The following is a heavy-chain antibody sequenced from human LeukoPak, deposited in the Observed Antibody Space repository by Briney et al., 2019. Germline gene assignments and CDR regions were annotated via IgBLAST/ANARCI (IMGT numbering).Heavy chain of an antibody. J-gene: IGHJ5*02. D-gene: IGHD3-9*01. Sequence: GASVKVSCKASGYTFTGYYMHWVRQAPGQGLEWMGWINPNSGGTNYAQKFQGRVTMTRDTSISTAYMELSRLRSDDTAVYYCARDRFDWFSSGGQNWFDPWGQGTLVTVSS. V-gene: IGHV1-2*02. CDR2: INPNSGGT. CDR1: GYTFTGYY. CDR3: ARDRFDWFSSGGQNWFDP.